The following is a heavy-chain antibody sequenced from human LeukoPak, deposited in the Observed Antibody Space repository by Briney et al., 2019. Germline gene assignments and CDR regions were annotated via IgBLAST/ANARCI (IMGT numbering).Heavy chain of an antibody. V-gene: IGHV3-23*01. CDR3: AKESRYSGSYSFDY. CDR2: ISGSGGST. CDR1: GFTFSSYA. D-gene: IGHD1-26*01. Sequence: QTGGSQRLSCAASGFTFSSYAMSWVRQAPGKGLEWVSAISGSGGSTYYADSVKGRFTISRDNSKNTLYLQMNSLRAEDTAVYYCAKESRYSGSYSFDYWGQGTLVTVSS. J-gene: IGHJ4*02.